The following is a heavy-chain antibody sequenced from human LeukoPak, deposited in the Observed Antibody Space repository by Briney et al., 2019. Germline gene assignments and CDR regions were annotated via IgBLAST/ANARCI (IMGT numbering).Heavy chain of an antibody. D-gene: IGHD1-26*01. Sequence: GGSLRLSCAASGFTVSTDNMSWVRQVPGKGLEWVSVVYSGNDGTNYADSVKGRFTISRDNARNSLYLQMNSLRAEDTAVYYCARSHFGSYPFDSWGQGALVTVSS. CDR1: GFTVSTDN. J-gene: IGHJ4*02. CDR3: ARSHFGSYPFDS. V-gene: IGHV3-66*01. CDR2: VYSGNDGT.